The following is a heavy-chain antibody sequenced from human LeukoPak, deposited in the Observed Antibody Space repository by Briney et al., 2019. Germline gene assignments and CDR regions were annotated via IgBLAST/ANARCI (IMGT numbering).Heavy chain of an antibody. CDR3: ARDRGERYYDSSGYSVDY. D-gene: IGHD3-22*01. Sequence: GGSLRLSCAASGFTFSSYSMNWVRQAPGKGLEWVANIKQDGSEKYYVDSVKGRFTISRDNAKNSLYLQMNSLRAEDTAVYYCARDRGERYYDSSGYSVDYWGQGTLVTVSS. V-gene: IGHV3-7*01. J-gene: IGHJ4*02. CDR2: IKQDGSEK. CDR1: GFTFSSYS.